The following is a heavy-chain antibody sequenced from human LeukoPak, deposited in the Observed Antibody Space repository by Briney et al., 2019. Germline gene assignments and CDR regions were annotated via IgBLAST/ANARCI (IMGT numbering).Heavy chain of an antibody. CDR2: INHSGST. Sequence: SETLSLTCTVSGYSISSGYLWGWIRQPPGKGLEWIGEINHSGSTNYNPSLKSRVTISVDTTKNQFSLKLSSVTAADTAVYYCASSSGLPYDIWGQGTMVTVSS. CDR3: ASSSGLPYDI. J-gene: IGHJ3*02. D-gene: IGHD3-22*01. V-gene: IGHV4-38-2*02. CDR1: GYSISSGYL.